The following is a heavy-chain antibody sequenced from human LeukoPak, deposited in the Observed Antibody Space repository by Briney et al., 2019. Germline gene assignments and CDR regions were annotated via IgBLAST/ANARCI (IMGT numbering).Heavy chain of an antibody. J-gene: IGHJ5*01. CDR3: AGTVAGPNWFDS. CDR1: GGSISSYY. V-gene: IGHV4-59*08. Sequence: SETLSLTCNVSGGSISSYYWSWIRQPPGKRLEWIGYIHYSGSTKYNPSLKSRVSISLDTHKNQFSLRLSPVTAADAAVYYCAGTVAGPNWFDSWGQGTQITVSS. CDR2: IHYSGST. D-gene: IGHD6-19*01.